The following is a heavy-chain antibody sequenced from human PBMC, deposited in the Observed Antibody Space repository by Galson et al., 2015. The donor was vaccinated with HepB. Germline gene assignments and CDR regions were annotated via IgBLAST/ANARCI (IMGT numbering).Heavy chain of an antibody. CDR2: VKSKSDGGTT. CDR3: VTESTTFEY. D-gene: IGHD4-11*01. CDR1: GFTFTKAW. Sequence: SLRLSCAASGFTFTKAWMSWVRQAPGKGLEWVGRVKSKSDGGTTDYATPVKGRFTITRDDSRRTLFLQINSLTLDDTALYYCVTESTTFEYWGQGSLVTVSS. V-gene: IGHV3-15*01. J-gene: IGHJ4*02.